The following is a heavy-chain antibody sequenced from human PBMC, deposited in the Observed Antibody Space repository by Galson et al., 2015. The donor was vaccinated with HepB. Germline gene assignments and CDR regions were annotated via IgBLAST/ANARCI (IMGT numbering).Heavy chain of an antibody. CDR3: AKKAGAAAVFDY. Sequence: SLRLSCAASGFTFSSYAMSWVRQAPGKGLEWDSGISGSGGSAYYADSVKGRFTISRDNSKNTLYLQMNSLRAEDTAVYYCAKKAGAAAVFDYWGQGTLVTVSS. CDR1: GFTFSSYA. CDR2: ISGSGGSA. V-gene: IGHV3-23*01. D-gene: IGHD6-13*01. J-gene: IGHJ4*02.